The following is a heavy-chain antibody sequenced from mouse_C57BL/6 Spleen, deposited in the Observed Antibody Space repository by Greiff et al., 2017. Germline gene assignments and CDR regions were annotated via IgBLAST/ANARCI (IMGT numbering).Heavy chain of an antibody. CDR2: IDPETGGT. V-gene: IGHV1-15*01. CDR1: GYTFTDYE. J-gene: IGHJ2*01. CDR3: TRGGPYFDY. Sequence: VQLVESGAELVRPGASVTLSCKASGYTFTDYEMHWVKQTPVHGLEWIGAIDPETGGTAYNQKFKGKAILTADKSSSTAYMELRSLTSEDSAVYYCTRGGPYFDYWGQGTTLTVSS.